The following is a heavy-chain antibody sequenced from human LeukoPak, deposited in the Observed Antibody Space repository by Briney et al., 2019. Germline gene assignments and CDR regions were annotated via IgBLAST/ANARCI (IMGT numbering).Heavy chain of an antibody. Sequence: PGGSLRVSCAASGFTFSSYWMTWVRQAPGTGLEWVANIKQDGSEKYYAGSVKGRFTISRDNAKNSLYLQMNSLRAEDTAVYYCARVETRLWYYMDVWGKGTTVTVSS. CDR2: IKQDGSEK. J-gene: IGHJ6*03. V-gene: IGHV3-7*01. CDR1: GFTFSSYW. D-gene: IGHD3-16*01. CDR3: ARVETRLWYYMDV.